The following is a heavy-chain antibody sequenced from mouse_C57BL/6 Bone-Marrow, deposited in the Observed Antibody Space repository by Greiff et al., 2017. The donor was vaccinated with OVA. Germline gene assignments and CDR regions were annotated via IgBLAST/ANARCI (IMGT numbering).Heavy chain of an antibody. V-gene: IGHV1-19*01. Sequence: EVQLQQSGPVLAKPGASVKLSCKASGYTFTDYYMNWVKQSHGKSLEWIGVINPYNGGTCYNQKFKGKATLTVDKSSSTAYMALNSLTSEDSAVYYCARACSTSLVAYWYFEVWGTGTTVTASS. CDR1: GYTFTDYY. D-gene: IGHD1-1*01. J-gene: IGHJ1*03. CDR2: INPYNGGT. CDR3: ARACSTSLVAYWYFEV.